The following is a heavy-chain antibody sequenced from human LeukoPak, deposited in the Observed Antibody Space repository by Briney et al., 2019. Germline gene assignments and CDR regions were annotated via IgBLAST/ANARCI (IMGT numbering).Heavy chain of an antibody. CDR3: AISELRFLEWLRGFDY. Sequence: SETLSLTCTVSGGSISSYYWSWIRQPPGKGLEWIGYIYYSGSTNYNPSLKSRVTISLDASKNQFSLKLSSVTAADTAVYYCAISELRFLEWLRGFDYWGQGTLVTVSS. D-gene: IGHD3-3*01. CDR2: IYYSGST. V-gene: IGHV4-59*01. J-gene: IGHJ4*02. CDR1: GGSISSYY.